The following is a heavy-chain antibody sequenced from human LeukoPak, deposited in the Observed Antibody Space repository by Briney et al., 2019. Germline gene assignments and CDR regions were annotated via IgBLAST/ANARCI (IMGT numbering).Heavy chain of an antibody. J-gene: IGHJ1*01. D-gene: IGHD3-22*01. V-gene: IGHV3-33*01. Sequence: GGSLRLSCAASGFTFSSYGMQWVRQAPGKGVEWVAVIWYDGSNKYYADSVKGRFTISRDNSKNTLYLQMNSLRAEDTAVYYCARVGIDYYDSSGYHSEYFQHWGQGTLVTVSS. CDR3: ARVGIDYYDSSGYHSEYFQH. CDR2: IWYDGSNK. CDR1: GFTFSSYG.